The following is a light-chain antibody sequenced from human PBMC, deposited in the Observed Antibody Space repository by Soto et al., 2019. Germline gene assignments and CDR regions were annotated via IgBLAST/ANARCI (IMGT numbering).Light chain of an antibody. Sequence: NQVTHSLSFLSAKVGDRVTITCRASQGINSHLAWYQQGPGKAPKLLIYKASSLQSGVSSRFSGSGSGTDFTLTISRLEPEDFAVYYCQEYGSLLRTFGQGGKVDI. CDR1: QGINSH. CDR3: QEYGSLLRT. CDR2: KAS. V-gene: IGKV1-9*01. J-gene: IGKJ1*01.